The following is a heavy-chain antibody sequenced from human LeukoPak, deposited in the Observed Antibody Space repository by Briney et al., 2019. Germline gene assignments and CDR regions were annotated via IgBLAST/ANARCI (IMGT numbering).Heavy chain of an antibody. V-gene: IGHV1-18*01. Sequence: ASVKVSCKASGYTFTSYGISWVRQAPGQGLVWMGWISAQKLQGRVTMTTDTSTSTAYMELRSLRSDDTAVYYCARKDYYNWFDPWGQGTLVTVSS. CDR2: ISA. D-gene: IGHD2-15*01. CDR1: GYTFTSYG. CDR3: ARKDYYNWFDP. J-gene: IGHJ5*02.